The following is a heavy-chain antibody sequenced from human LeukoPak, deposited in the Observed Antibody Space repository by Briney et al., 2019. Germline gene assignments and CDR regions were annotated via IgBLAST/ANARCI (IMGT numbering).Heavy chain of an antibody. D-gene: IGHD2-15*01. J-gene: IGHJ4*02. Sequence: ASVKVSCKASGHTFTGYYMHWVRQAPGQGLEWMGWINPNSGGTNYAQKFQGRVTMTRDTSISTAYMELSRLRSDDTAVYYCARSSALAHSDSWVFFYWGQGTLVTVSS. CDR1: GHTFTGYY. CDR2: INPNSGGT. V-gene: IGHV1-2*02. CDR3: ARSSALAHSDSWVFFY.